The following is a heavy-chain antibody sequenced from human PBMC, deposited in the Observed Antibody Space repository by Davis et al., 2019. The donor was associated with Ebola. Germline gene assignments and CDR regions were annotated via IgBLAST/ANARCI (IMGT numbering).Heavy chain of an antibody. CDR3: ARDRVYSSGYDY. Sequence: ASVKVSCKASGYTFTSYSIHWVRQAPGQRPEWMGWINGANGNTRYSQKFEGRVTITMDTSASTANMELISLRSEDTAVFYCARDRVYSSGYDYWGQGTLVIVSS. V-gene: IGHV1-3*01. CDR2: INGANGNT. CDR1: GYTFTSYS. D-gene: IGHD6-19*01. J-gene: IGHJ4*02.